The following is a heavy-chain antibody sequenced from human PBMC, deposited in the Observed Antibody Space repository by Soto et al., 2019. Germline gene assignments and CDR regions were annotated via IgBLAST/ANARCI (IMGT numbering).Heavy chain of an antibody. J-gene: IGHJ4*02. D-gene: IGHD6-13*01. CDR1: GYTFTSYA. Sequence: QVQLVQSGAEEKKPGASVKVSCKASGYTFTSYAMHWVRQAPGQRLEWMGWINAGNGNTKYSQKFQGRVTITRDTSASKGYMELSSLRSEDTAVYYCARGERGRVDVGREYSSSWYFADYWGQGTLVTVSS. CDR3: ARGERGRVDVGREYSSSWYFADY. V-gene: IGHV1-3*05. CDR2: INAGNGNT.